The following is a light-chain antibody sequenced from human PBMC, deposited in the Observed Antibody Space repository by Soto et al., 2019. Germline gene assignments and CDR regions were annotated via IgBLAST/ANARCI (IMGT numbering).Light chain of an antibody. J-gene: IGLJ2*01. Sequence: QSVLTQPASVSGSPGQSITISCTGSTSDIGGYNYVSWYQQHPGKAPKLLIFDVTSRPSGVSDRFSGSKSGNAAVLTVSGLQGEDEADYFCSSYSSNNTLVVFGRGTKLTVL. CDR3: SSYSSNNTLVV. V-gene: IGLV2-14*01. CDR2: DVT. CDR1: TSDIGGYNY.